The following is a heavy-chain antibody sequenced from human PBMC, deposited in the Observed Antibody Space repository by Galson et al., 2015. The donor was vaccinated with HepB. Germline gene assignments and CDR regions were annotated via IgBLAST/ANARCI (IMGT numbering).Heavy chain of an antibody. V-gene: IGHV4-31*03. CDR3: ARSDYYYYGMDV. J-gene: IGHJ6*02. Sequence: TLSLTCTVSGGSISSGGYYWSWIRQHPGKGLEWIGYIYYSGSTYYNPSLKSRVTISVDTSKNQFSLKLSSVTAADTAVYYCARSDYYYYGMDVWGQGTTVTVSS. CDR2: IYYSGST. CDR1: GGSISSGGYY.